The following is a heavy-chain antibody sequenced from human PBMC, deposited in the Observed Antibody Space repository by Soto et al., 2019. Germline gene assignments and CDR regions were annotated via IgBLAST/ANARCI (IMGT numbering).Heavy chain of an antibody. D-gene: IGHD3-22*01. Sequence: PGESLKISCKGSGYSFTSYWIGWVRQMPGKGLEWMGIIYPGDSDTRYSPSFQGQVTISADKSISTAYLQWSSLKASDTAMYYCARGRLMNYDSSGYYTHWGQGXLVTVSS. J-gene: IGHJ4*02. V-gene: IGHV5-51*01. CDR3: ARGRLMNYDSSGYYTH. CDR2: IYPGDSDT. CDR1: GYSFTSYW.